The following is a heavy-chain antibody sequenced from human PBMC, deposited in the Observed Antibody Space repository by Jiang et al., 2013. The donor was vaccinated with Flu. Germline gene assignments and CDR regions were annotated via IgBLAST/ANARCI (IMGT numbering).Heavy chain of an antibody. CDR2: IYYTGST. V-gene: IGHV4-59*01. J-gene: IGHJ4*02. Sequence: LLKPSETLSLSCTVSGASIGSDSWSWIRQPPGKGLEWIANIYYTGSTNYNPSLKSRVTMSVDTSKNQFSLRLSSVTAADTAFYYCARSCSSGWPFDSWGQGAL. CDR3: ARSCSSGWPFDS. D-gene: IGHD6-19*01. CDR1: GASIGSDS.